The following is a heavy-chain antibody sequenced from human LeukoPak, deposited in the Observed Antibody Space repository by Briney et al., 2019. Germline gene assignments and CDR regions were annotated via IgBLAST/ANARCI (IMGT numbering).Heavy chain of an antibody. D-gene: IGHD1-26*01. J-gene: IGHJ4*02. CDR2: IYHSGTT. CDR3: ARVLGGSSPFDY. V-gene: IGHV4-38-2*01. Sequence: SETLSLTCAVSGYSISSGYYWGWIRQPPGKGLEWIGSIYHSGTTHYNPSLKSRVTMSVDTSKNQFSLKLSSVTAADTAIYYCARVLGGSSPFDYWGQGTLVTVSS. CDR1: GYSISSGYY.